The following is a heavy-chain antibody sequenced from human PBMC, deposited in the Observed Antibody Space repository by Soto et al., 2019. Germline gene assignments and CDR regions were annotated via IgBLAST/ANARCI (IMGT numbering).Heavy chain of an antibody. CDR3: AKAGVQLEAVYYFDY. Sequence: EVQLLESGGALVQPGGSLRLSCAASGFTFSGYAMSWVRQAPGRGLEWVSAISGSGGSTYYADSVKGRFTISRDNSKNTLYLQMNSLRAEDTAVYYCAKAGVQLEAVYYFDYWGQGTLVTVSS. V-gene: IGHV3-23*01. J-gene: IGHJ4*02. CDR1: GFTFSGYA. D-gene: IGHD1-1*01. CDR2: ISGSGGST.